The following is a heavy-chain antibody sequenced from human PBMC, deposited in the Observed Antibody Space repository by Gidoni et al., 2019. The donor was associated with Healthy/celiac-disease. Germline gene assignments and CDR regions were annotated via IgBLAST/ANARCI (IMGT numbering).Heavy chain of an antibody. CDR1: GFTFSSYE. J-gene: IGHJ4*02. Sequence: EVQLVESGGGLVQPGGSLRLSCAASGFTFSSYEMNWVRQAPGKGLEWVSYISSSGSTIYYADSVKGRFTISRDNAKNSLYLQMNSLRAEDTAVYYCAREGITISSLKIFDYWGQGTLVTVSS. CDR2: ISSSGSTI. CDR3: AREGITISSLKIFDY. V-gene: IGHV3-48*03. D-gene: IGHD3-9*01.